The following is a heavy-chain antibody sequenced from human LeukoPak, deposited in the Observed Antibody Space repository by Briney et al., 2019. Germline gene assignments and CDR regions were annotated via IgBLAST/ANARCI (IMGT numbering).Heavy chain of an antibody. Sequence: SETLSLTCTVSSGSISSASYYWGWIRQPPGKGLEWIGEISHSGSTNYNPSLKSRVTVSVDTSKNQFSLKLSSVTAADTAVYYCAAQYSGYVRLDYWGQGTLVTVSS. CDR3: AAQYSGYVRLDY. J-gene: IGHJ4*02. V-gene: IGHV4-39*07. D-gene: IGHD5-12*01. CDR1: SGSISSASYY. CDR2: ISHSGST.